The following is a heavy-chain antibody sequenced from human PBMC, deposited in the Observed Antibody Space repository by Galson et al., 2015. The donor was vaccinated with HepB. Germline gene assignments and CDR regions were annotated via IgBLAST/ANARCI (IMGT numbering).Heavy chain of an antibody. CDR2: ITHSGDGI. D-gene: IGHD5-12*01. CDR1: GFTFSHYY. J-gene: IGHJ4*02. V-gene: IGHV3-11*04. Sequence: SLRLSCAASGFTFSHYYMNWVRQAPGKGLEWVSHITHSGDGIYYADSVKGRFTISRDNAKSSLFLQMSSLRDDDTAVYYCVREESGYDHWGQGTLVTVSS. CDR3: VREESGYDH.